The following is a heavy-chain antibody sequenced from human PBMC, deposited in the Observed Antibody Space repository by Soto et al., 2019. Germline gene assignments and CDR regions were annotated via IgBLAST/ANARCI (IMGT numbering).Heavy chain of an antibody. J-gene: IGHJ4*02. D-gene: IGHD7-27*01. CDR3: ARGIWRVGSRDLTGDIYPFDY. Sequence: GGSLRLSCAASGFTFSSYAMHWVRQAPGKGLEWVAVISYDGSNKYYADSVKGRFTISRDNSKNTLYLQMNSLRAEDTAVYYCARGIWRVGSRDLTGDIYPFDYWGQGTLVTVSS. CDR1: GFTFSSYA. V-gene: IGHV3-30*04. CDR2: ISYDGSNK.